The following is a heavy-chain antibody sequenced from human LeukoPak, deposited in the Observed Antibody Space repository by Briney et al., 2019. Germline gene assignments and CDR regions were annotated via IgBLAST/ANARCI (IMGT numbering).Heavy chain of an antibody. V-gene: IGHV4-34*01. J-gene: IGHJ4*02. D-gene: IGHD3-22*01. CDR1: GGSFSGYY. CDR3: ASVYYYDSSGYYYGGDYFDY. CDR2: INHSGST. Sequence: SETLSLTCAVYGGSFSGYYWSWIRQPPGKGLEWIGEINHSGSTYYNPSLKSRVTISVDTSKNQFSLKLSSVTAADTAVYYCASVYYYDSSGYYYGGDYFDYWGQGTLVTVSS.